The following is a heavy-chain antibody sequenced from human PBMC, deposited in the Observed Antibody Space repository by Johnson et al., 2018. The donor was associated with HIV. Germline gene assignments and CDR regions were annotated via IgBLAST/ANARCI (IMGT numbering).Heavy chain of an antibody. J-gene: IGHJ3*02. CDR2: INQDGSEK. CDR3: ARDLLYSSSSTDAFDI. CDR1: GLSVSNNY. D-gene: IGHD6-13*01. Sequence: VQLVESGGGVVQPGGSLRLSCAASGLSVSNNYMTWVRQAPGKGLEWVANINQDGSEKYYVDSVKGRFTISRDNAKNSLYLQMNSLRAEDTAVYYCARDLLYSSSSTDAFDIWGPGTMVTVSS. V-gene: IGHV3-7*01.